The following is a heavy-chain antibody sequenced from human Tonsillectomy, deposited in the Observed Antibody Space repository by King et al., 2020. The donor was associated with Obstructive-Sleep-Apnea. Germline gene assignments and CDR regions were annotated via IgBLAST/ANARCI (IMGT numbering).Heavy chain of an antibody. CDR1: GYTFTGYY. V-gene: IGHV1-2*04. CDR2: INPKSGGT. J-gene: IGHJ4*02. Sequence: QLVQSGAEVKKPGASVKVSCKASGYTFTGYYIHWVRQAPGQGLELMGWINPKSGGTNYAQNFQGWVTMTRDTSISTAYMELRSLRSDDTAVYFCARDISSGYDYGGQGTPVTVPS. D-gene: IGHD3-22*01. CDR3: ARDISSGYDY.